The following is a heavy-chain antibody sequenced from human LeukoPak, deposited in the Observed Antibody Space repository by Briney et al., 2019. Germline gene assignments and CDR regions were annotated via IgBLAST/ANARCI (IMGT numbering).Heavy chain of an antibody. CDR1: GFTFSSYA. CDR3: AKEKWSGSPFDY. V-gene: IGHV3-43*02. Sequence: GGSLRLSCAASGFTFSSYAMYWVRQAPGKGLEWVSLISGDGGSIYYADSVKGRFTISRDNSENSLYLQMNSLRSEDTALYYCAKEKWSGSPFDYWGQGTLVTVSS. D-gene: IGHD1-26*01. J-gene: IGHJ4*02. CDR2: ISGDGGSI.